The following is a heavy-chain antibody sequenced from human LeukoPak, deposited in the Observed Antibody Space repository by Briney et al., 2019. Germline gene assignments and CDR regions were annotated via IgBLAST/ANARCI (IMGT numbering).Heavy chain of an antibody. CDR2: ITWDDGST. V-gene: IGHV3-43*01. J-gene: IGHJ6*02. CDR3: ARDNSMDV. Sequence: GGSLRLSCAASGFTFSDYTMHWVRLVPGKGLEWVSLITWDDGSTYYADSVKGRFTTSRDNSKNSLYLQMNSLRTEDTAFYYCARDNSMDVWGRGTTVTVSS. CDR1: GFTFSDYT.